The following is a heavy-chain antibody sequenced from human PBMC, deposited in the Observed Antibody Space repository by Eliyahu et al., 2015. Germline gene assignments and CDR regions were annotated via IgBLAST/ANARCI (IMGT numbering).Heavy chain of an antibody. CDR3: ARHSLGEDGYNLLVDY. D-gene: IGHD5-24*01. V-gene: IGHV5-51*01. J-gene: IGHJ4*02. Sequence: EVQLVQSGAEVKKPGESRKIXXKGSGYSFTSYWIGWVRQVPGKGLEWMGIIYPGDSDTRYSPSFQGQVTISADKSISTAYLQWSSLKASDTAMYYCARHSLGEDGYNLLVDYWGQGTLVTVSS. CDR2: IYPGDSDT. CDR1: GYSFTSYW.